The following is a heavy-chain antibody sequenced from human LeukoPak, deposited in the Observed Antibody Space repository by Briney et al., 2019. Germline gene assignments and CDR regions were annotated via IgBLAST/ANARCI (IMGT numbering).Heavy chain of an antibody. CDR1: GGSFSGYY. V-gene: IGHV4-34*01. J-gene: IGHJ3*02. D-gene: IGHD3-3*01. Sequence: SETLSLTCAVYGGSFSGYYWSWIRQPPGKGLEWIGEINHSGSTNYNPSLKSRVTISVDTSKNQFSLRLSSVTAADTAVYYCARAGITIFGVVIIVSGAFDIWGQGTMVTVSS. CDR2: INHSGST. CDR3: ARAGITIFGVVIIVSGAFDI.